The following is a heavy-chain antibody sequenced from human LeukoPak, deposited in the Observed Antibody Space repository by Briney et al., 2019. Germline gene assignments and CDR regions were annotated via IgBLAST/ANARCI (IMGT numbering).Heavy chain of an antibody. CDR2: IYHSGST. CDR3: ARVPNLFGSGKGWFDP. CDR1: GGSISSYY. V-gene: IGHV4-59*08. Sequence: SETLSLTCTVSGGSISSYYWNWIRQPPGKGPEWIGYIYHSGSTYYNPSLKSRVTISVDTSKNQFSLKLSSVTAADTAVYYCARVPNLFGSGKGWFDPWGQGTLVTVSS. J-gene: IGHJ5*02. D-gene: IGHD3-10*01.